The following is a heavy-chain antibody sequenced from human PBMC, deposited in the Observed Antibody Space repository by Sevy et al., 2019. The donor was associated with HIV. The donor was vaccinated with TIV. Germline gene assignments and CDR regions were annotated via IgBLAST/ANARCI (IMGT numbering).Heavy chain of an antibody. J-gene: IGHJ4*02. CDR2: INPNSGGT. CDR1: GYTFTGYY. D-gene: IGHD2-15*01. V-gene: IGHV1-2*02. Sequence: ASVKVSCKASGYTFTGYYMHWVRHAPGQGLEWMGWINPNSGGTNYAQKFQGRVTMTRDTSISTAYMELSRLRSDDTAVYYCAREWLAATPPRYFDYWGQGTLVTVSS. CDR3: AREWLAATPPRYFDY.